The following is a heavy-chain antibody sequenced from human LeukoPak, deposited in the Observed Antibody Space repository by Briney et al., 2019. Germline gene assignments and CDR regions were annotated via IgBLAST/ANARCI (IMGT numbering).Heavy chain of an antibody. CDR3: ARGDGGYYYGMDV. CDR1: EFTFSSSE. D-gene: IGHD3-10*01. J-gene: IGHJ6*02. CDR2: ISRSGSTI. V-gene: IGHV3-48*03. Sequence: PGGPLRLSCAASEFTFSSSEMNWVRQAPGKGLEWVSYISRSGSTIYYADSVKGRFTISRDNAKNSLFLQMNSLRAEDTAVYYCARGDGGYYYGMDVWGQGTTVTVSS.